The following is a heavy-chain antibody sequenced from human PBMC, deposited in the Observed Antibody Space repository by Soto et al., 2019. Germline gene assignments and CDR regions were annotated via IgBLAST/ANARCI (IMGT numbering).Heavy chain of an antibody. D-gene: IGHD5-12*01. Sequence: QVQLVESGGGVVQPGRSLRLSCAASGFTFSSYAMHWVRQAPGKGLEWVAVISYDGSNKYYADSVKGRFTISRDNSKNTLYLQMNSLRAEDTAVYYCARAVDLGGSDYYYYGMDVWGQGTTVTVSS. CDR3: ARAVDLGGSDYYYYGMDV. CDR2: ISYDGSNK. J-gene: IGHJ6*02. V-gene: IGHV3-30-3*01. CDR1: GFTFSSYA.